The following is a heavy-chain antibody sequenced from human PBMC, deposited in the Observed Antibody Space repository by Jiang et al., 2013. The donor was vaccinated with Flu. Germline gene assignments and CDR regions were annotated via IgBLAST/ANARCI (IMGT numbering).Heavy chain of an antibody. J-gene: IGHJ4*03. CDR3: AVIVVVPAAQRQEFDY. CDR1: GFTFSSYA. CDR2: ISGSGGST. V-gene: IGHV3-23*04. Sequence: VQLVESGGGLVQPGGSLRLSCAASGFTFSSYAMSWVRQAPGKGLEWVSAISGSGGSTYYADSVKGRFTISRDNSKNTLYLQMNSLRAEDTAVYYCAVIVVVPAAQRQEFDYVGPGTLVTVSS. D-gene: IGHD2-2*01.